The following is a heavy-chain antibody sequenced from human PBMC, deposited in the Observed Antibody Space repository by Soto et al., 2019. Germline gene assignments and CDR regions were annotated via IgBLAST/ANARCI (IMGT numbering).Heavy chain of an antibody. Sequence: GGSLRLSCAASGFTFSNAWMSWVRQAPGKGLEWVGRIKSKTDGGTTDYAAPVKGRFTISRDDSKNTLYLQMNSLKTEDTAVYYCTRHPLYSGSYYRATYFDYWGQGTLVTVSS. CDR3: TRHPLYSGSYYRATYFDY. CDR1: GFTFSNAW. V-gene: IGHV3-15*01. D-gene: IGHD1-26*01. J-gene: IGHJ4*02. CDR2: IKSKTDGGTT.